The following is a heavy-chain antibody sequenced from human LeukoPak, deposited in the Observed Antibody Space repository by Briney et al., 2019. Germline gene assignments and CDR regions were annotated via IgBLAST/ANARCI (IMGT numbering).Heavy chain of an antibody. D-gene: IGHD3-10*01. J-gene: IGHJ4*02. V-gene: IGHV3-23*01. CDR2: ISGSGGST. Sequence: GGSLRLSCAASGFTFNNYAMNWVRQAPGKGLEWLSAISGSGGSTYYTNSVKGRFTISRDNSKNTLYLQMNSLRAEDTAVYYCAKDRSRGSGTLFPIFESWGQGTLVTVSS. CDR3: AKDRSRGSGTLFPIFES. CDR1: GFTFNNYA.